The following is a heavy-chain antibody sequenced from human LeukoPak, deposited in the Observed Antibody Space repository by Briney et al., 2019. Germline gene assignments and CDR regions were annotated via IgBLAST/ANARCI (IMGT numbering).Heavy chain of an antibody. J-gene: IGHJ5*01. Sequence: KPSETLSLTCTVSGASISSTNWWIWVRQPPGKGLEWIGEMHHSARTNYNPSLKSRITISVDKSKNQVFLRLNSVAAADTALYYCARAQEGCSRASCYLEPWGQGTLVTVSS. CDR3: ARAQEGCSRASCYLEP. CDR2: MHHSART. D-gene: IGHD2-2*01. CDR1: GASISSTNW. V-gene: IGHV4-4*02.